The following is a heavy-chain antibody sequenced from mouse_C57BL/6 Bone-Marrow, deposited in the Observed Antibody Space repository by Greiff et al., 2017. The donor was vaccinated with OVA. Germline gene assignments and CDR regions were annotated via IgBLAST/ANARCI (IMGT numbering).Heavy chain of an antibody. Sequence: QVHVKQSGAELVRPGASVKLSCKASGYTFTSYGISWVKQRTGQGLEWIGEIYPRSGNTYYNEKFKGKATLTADKSSSTAYMELRSLTSEDSAVYFCASYYGSRYVGAWFAYWGQGTLVTVSA. CDR1: GYTFTSYG. J-gene: IGHJ3*01. CDR2: IYPRSGNT. V-gene: IGHV1-81*01. CDR3: ASYYGSRYVGAWFAY. D-gene: IGHD1-1*01.